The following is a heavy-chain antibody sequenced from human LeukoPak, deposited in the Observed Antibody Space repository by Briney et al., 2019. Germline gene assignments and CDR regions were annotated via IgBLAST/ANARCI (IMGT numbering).Heavy chain of an antibody. D-gene: IGHD6-19*01. CDR3: ARDSSGWNTMRGMDV. CDR1: GFTFSDYY. V-gene: IGHV3-11*01. CDR2: ISSSGSTI. J-gene: IGHJ6*02. Sequence: GGSLRLSCAASGFTFSDYYMSWIRQAPGKGLEWVSYISSSGSTIYYADSVKGRFTISRDNAKNSLYLQMNGLRAEDTAVYYCARDSSGWNTMRGMDVWGQGTTVTVSS.